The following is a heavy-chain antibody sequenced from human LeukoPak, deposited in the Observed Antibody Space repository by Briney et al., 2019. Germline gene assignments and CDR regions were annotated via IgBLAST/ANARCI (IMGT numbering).Heavy chain of an antibody. V-gene: IGHV3-30*02. CDR1: GFTFRDYA. CDR2: IWYDGSNK. CDR3: ANDYYYGMDV. J-gene: IGHJ6*02. Sequence: GGSLRLSCVGSGFTFRDYAMHWVRQAPDRGLEWVASIWYDGSNKYYADSVTGRFTISRDNSKNTVYLQMNSQRVEDTAIYYCANDYYYGMDVWGQGTTVTVSS.